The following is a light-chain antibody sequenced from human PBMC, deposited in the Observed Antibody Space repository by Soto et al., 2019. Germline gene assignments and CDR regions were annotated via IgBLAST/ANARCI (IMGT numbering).Light chain of an antibody. V-gene: IGKV1-5*01. J-gene: IGKJ1*01. CDR1: HNIERW. CDR2: DAS. CDR3: QHPKWA. Sequence: IQMTQSPSTLSASVGDRVTITCRASHNIERWMAWYQQKPGKAPSLLIFDASTLHSGVPSRFSGSGSGTDFTLTISSLQPDDFATYYCQHPKWAFGQGTTVEI.